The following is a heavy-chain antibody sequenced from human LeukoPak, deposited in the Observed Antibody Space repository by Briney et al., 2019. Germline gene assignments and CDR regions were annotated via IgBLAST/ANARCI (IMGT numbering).Heavy chain of an antibody. D-gene: IGHD2-2*01. Sequence: GGSLRLSCAGSGFSFSPYWMSWVRQAPGKGLEWLANIEKHGSDRYYVDSVKGRFTISRDNAKNSLSLQMDSLRAEDTAVYYCAREVPGVMVAFDLWGQGTMVTVSP. CDR3: AREVPGVMVAFDL. J-gene: IGHJ3*01. CDR1: GFSFSPYW. V-gene: IGHV3-7*04. CDR2: IEKHGSDR.